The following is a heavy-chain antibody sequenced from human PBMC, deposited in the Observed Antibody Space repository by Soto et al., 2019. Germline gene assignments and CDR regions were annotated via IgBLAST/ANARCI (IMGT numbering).Heavy chain of an antibody. Sequence: QVQLVESGGGGVQPGRSLRLSCAASGFTFSSYGMHWVRQAPGKGLEWVAVISYDGSNKYYADSVKGRFTISRDNSKNTLYLQMNSLRAEDTAVYYCAKDYYYDSSGEVDVWGQGTTVTVSS. CDR2: ISYDGSNK. CDR1: GFTFSSYG. J-gene: IGHJ6*02. CDR3: AKDYYYDSSGEVDV. D-gene: IGHD3-22*01. V-gene: IGHV3-30*18.